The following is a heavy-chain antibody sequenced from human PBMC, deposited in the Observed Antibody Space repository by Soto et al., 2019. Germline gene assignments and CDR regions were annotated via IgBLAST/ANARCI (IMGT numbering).Heavy chain of an antibody. D-gene: IGHD2-15*01. J-gene: IGHJ5*01. CDR3: ATAVVVGAWLES. CDR1: GFTFSSHT. V-gene: IGHV3-23*01. Sequence: WGSLRLSCTSSGFTFSSHTMSWGRKAPGKGLEWVSEISGSADRTYYADSVKGRFTISRDNFKDTSYLQRKSLRPEDTAVHYCATAVVVGAWLESWGRGTLVTVSS. CDR2: ISGSADRT.